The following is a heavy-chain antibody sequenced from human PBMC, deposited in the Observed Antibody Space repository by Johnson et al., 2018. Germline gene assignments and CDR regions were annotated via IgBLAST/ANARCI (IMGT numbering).Heavy chain of an antibody. V-gene: IGHV3-30*03. CDR3: ATGRFLEWLPTNEDLHH. D-gene: IGHD3-3*01. Sequence: LVESGGGVVQPGRSLRLSCAASGLTFSRDGMHWVRQAPGKGLEWVAVISYDGTNKYYADSVTGRFTISRDNSRNTLYLQMNSLRGEDTAVYYCATGRFLEWLPTNEDLHHWGQGTLVTVSS. CDR1: GLTFSRDG. CDR2: ISYDGTNK. J-gene: IGHJ1*01.